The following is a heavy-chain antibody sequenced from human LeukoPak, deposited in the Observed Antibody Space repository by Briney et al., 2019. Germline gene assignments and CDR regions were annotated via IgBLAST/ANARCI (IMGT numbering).Heavy chain of an antibody. CDR1: GGSISSSY. CDR2: IYYSGST. CDR3: AKTNWGAFDI. Sequence: SETLSLTCIVSGGSISSSYWSWIRQPPGKGLEWIGFIYYSGSTNYNPSLKSRVTISVATSKNLFSLKLSSVTAADTAVYYCAKTNWGAFDIWGQGTMVTVSS. D-gene: IGHD7-27*01. J-gene: IGHJ3*02. V-gene: IGHV4-59*03.